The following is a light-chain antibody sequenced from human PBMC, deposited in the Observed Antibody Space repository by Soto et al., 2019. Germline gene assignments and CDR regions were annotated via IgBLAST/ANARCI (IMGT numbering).Light chain of an antibody. CDR3: QQRGNSPET. CDR2: DAS. Sequence: LLTQSPATLSLSPGERATLSCRASQTVNTYLAWYQQKPGHTPRLLIYDASTRATGVPARFSGSGSGTDFTLTISSLEPEDFAVYFCQQRGNSPETFGQGTKVEI. CDR1: QTVNTY. V-gene: IGKV3-11*01. J-gene: IGKJ1*01.